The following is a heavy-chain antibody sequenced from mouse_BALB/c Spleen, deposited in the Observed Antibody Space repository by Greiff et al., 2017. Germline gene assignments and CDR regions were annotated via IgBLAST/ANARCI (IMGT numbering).Heavy chain of an antibody. D-gene: IGHD2-4*01. CDR3: AREGDYDERFDY. Sequence: VKLVESGPELVKPGASVKISCKASGYSFTSYYIHWVKQRPGQGLEWIGWIFPGSGNTKYNEKFKGKATLTADTSSSTAYMQLSSLTSEDSAVYFCAREGDYDERFDYWGQGTTLTVSS. V-gene: IGHV1-66*01. CDR2: IFPGSGNT. CDR1: GYSFTSYY. J-gene: IGHJ2*01.